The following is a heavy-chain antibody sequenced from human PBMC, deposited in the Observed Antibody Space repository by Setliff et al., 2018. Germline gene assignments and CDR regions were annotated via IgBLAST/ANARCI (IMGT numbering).Heavy chain of an antibody. CDR3: VRRTYYYDTSPMGWFDP. CDR2: INHGGDT. D-gene: IGHD3-22*01. CDR1: GYSITNGYY. J-gene: IGHJ5*02. V-gene: IGHV4-38-2*01. Sequence: SETLSLTCVVSGYSITNGYYWGWIRQPPGKGLEWIRSINHGGDTSYNPSLQSRVAISVDTSKNQFSLKLSSVTAADTAVYYCVRRTYYYDTSPMGWFDPWGQGILVTVSS.